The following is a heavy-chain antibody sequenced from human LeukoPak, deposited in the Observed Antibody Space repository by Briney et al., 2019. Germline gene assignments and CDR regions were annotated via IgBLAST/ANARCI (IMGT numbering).Heavy chain of an antibody. Sequence: GGSLRLSCAASGFTFSSYAMSWVRQAPGKGLEWVSAISGSGGSTYYADSVKGRFTISRDNSKNTLYLQMNSLRAEDTAVYYCASPGGSCYLCYFDYWGQGTLVTVSS. CDR2: ISGSGGST. J-gene: IGHJ4*02. CDR3: ASPGGSCYLCYFDY. CDR1: GFTFSSYA. D-gene: IGHD2-15*01. V-gene: IGHV3-23*01.